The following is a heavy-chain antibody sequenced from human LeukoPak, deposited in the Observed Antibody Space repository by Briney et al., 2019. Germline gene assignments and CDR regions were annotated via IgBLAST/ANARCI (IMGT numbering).Heavy chain of an antibody. CDR3: ARSGTGYEKAFFDY. J-gene: IGHJ4*02. D-gene: IGHD5-12*01. CDR1: GFTFSDYY. Sequence: GGSLRLSCAASGFTFSDYYMSWIRQAPGKGLEWVSFISSSSSNINYADSVKGRFTISRDNAKNSLYLQMNSLRAEDTAVYYCARSGTGYEKAFFDYWGQGTLVSVSS. CDR2: ISSSSSNI. V-gene: IGHV3-11*06.